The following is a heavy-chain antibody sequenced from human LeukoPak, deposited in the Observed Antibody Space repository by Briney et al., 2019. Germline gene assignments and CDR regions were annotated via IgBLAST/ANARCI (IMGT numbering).Heavy chain of an antibody. Sequence: GGSLRLSCAASGFTFSDHYMSWIRQAPGKGPEWVSYISTSGSIINYADSVKGRFTISRDNAKNSLFLQMNSLRAEDTAVYYCARGLRAGGDPWGQGTLVIVSS. CDR1: GFTFSDHY. CDR3: ARGLRAGGDP. V-gene: IGHV3-11*04. D-gene: IGHD3-10*01. J-gene: IGHJ5*02. CDR2: ISTSGSII.